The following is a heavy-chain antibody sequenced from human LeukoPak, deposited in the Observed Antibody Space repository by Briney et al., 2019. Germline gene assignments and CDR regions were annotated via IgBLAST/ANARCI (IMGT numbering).Heavy chain of an antibody. V-gene: IGHV4-59*08. Sequence: SETLSLTCTVSGGSISSYYWSWIRQPPGKGLEWIGYIYYSGSTNYNSSLKSRVTISVDTSKNQFSLKLSSVTAADTAVYYCARRKPYGDSDQFDYWGQGTLVTVSS. D-gene: IGHD4-17*01. CDR1: GGSISSYY. J-gene: IGHJ4*02. CDR3: ARRKPYGDSDQFDY. CDR2: IYYSGST.